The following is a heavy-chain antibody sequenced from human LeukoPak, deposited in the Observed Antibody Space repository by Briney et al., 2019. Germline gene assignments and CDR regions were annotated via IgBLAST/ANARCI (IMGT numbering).Heavy chain of an antibody. CDR2: LRGNDET. V-gene: IGHV3-23*01. CDR3: ARASWVSDPDAVR. J-gene: IGHJ4*02. D-gene: IGHD3-10*01. CDR1: GISFRNYA. Sequence: QPGGSLRLSCAASGISFRNYAMSWVRQAPARGPEWVSSLRGNDETFYADSVKGRFTLSRDDSRNTVHLQLNNLRVEDTAIYYCARASWVSDPDAVRWGQGTQVTVSS.